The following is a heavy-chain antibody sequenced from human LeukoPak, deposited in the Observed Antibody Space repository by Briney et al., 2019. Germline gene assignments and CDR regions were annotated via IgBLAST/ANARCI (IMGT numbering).Heavy chain of an antibody. CDR1: GYTFTGYY. J-gene: IGHJ4*02. CDR3: AREAYCGGDCYSGFDY. CDR2: INPNSGGT. Sequence: ASVKVSCKASGYTFTGYYMHWVRQAPGQGLEWMGWINPNSGGTNYAQKFQGRVTMTRDTSISTAYMELSRLRFDDTAVYYCAREAYCGGDCYSGFDYWGQGTLVTVSS. D-gene: IGHD2-21*02. V-gene: IGHV1-2*02.